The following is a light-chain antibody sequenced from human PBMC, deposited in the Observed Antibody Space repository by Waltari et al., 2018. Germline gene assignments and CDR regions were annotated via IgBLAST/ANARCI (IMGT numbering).Light chain of an antibody. CDR1: HYVDNNY. Sequence: EIVLTQSPGTLSLSPGERATLTCRARHYVDNNYLAWLQHKAGQSPRLLIYGASRRAPGIPDRFSGSGSGTDFTLIISSLEPEDSAVYYCQQYGTSQGTFGQGTKVEI. CDR2: GAS. CDR3: QQYGTSQGT. J-gene: IGKJ1*01. V-gene: IGKV3-20*01.